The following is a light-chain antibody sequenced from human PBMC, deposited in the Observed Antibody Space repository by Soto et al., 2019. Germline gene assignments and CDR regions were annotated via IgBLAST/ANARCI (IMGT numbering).Light chain of an antibody. V-gene: IGLV1-47*01. CDR3: AAWDDSLGGYV. Sequence: QSVLTQPPSASGAPGQRVTISCSGSMSNIGSRSVSWYQQLPRTAPKLLTYKNNQRPSGVPDRFSGSKSGISASLAISGLRSEDEANYYCAAWDDSLGGYVFGSGTKLTVL. CDR2: KNN. J-gene: IGLJ1*01. CDR1: MSNIGSRS.